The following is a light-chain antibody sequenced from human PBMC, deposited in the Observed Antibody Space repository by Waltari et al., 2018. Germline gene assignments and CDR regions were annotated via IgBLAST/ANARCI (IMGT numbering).Light chain of an antibody. V-gene: IGKV1-5*03. J-gene: IGKJ1*01. CDR2: KAS. CDR3: QHYNNYFLWT. CDR1: QSISSW. Sequence: DIQMTQSPSTLSASVGDRVTITCRASQSISSWLAWYQQKPGKAPKLLTYKASSLESGVPSRFSGSGSGTEFTLTISSLQPDDFATYYCQHYNNYFLWTFGQGTKVEIK.